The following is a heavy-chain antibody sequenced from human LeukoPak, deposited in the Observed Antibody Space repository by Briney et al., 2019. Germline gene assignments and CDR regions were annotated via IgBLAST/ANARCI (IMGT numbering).Heavy chain of an antibody. CDR2: ISGSGGST. CDR1: GFTFSSYA. V-gene: IGHV3-23*01. Sequence: GGSLRLSCAASGFTFSSYAMSWVRQAPGKGLEGVSTISGSGGSTYYADYVKGRFTISRDNSKNTLYLQMNSLRAEDTAVYYCANGVRFLEYDAFDLWGQGTMVTVSS. CDR3: ANGVRFLEYDAFDL. D-gene: IGHD3-3*01. J-gene: IGHJ3*01.